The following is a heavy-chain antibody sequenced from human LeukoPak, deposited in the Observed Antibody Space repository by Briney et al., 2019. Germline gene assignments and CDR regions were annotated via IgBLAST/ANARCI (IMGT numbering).Heavy chain of an antibody. CDR3: ARTTRVVVAATRSDAFDI. J-gene: IGHJ3*02. V-gene: IGHV4-39*07. CDR2: IYYSGST. CDR1: GGYISSSSYY. D-gene: IGHD2-15*01. Sequence: SETLSLTCTVSGGYISSSSYYWGWIRQPPGKGLEWIGSIYYSGSTYYNPSLKSRVTISSDTSKNQFSLKLSSVTAADTAVYYCARTTRVVVAATRSDAFDIWGQGTMVTVSS.